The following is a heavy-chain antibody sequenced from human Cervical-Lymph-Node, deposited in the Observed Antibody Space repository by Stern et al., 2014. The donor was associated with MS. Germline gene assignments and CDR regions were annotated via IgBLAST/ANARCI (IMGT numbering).Heavy chain of an antibody. Sequence: QVQLVQSGSEVKKPGSSVIVSCKPSGDTFSNYALSWVRQAPGQGLEWVGGLITFFGATRYGQKFQGRVTITPEESTGTAFMELSNLTSDDTAVYYCALRRSYYVYWGQGTLITVSS. CDR1: GDTFSNYA. CDR3: ALRRSYYVY. D-gene: IGHD3-10*01. CDR2: LITFFGAT. J-gene: IGHJ4*02. V-gene: IGHV1-69*01.